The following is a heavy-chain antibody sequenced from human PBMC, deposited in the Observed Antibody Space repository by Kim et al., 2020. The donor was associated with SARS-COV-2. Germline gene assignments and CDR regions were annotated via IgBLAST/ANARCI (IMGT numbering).Heavy chain of an antibody. J-gene: IGHJ5*02. CDR2: TYYRSKWFN. CDR3: ARGGSGWSLNL. V-gene: IGHV6-1*01. Sequence: SQTLSLTCAISGDSLPSDSVVWHWIRQSPSRGLEWLGRTYYRSKWFNDYVLSVKSRISINLDTSRNQFSLQLSSVTPEDTAIYYCARGGSGWSLNLWGQGSLVTVSS. CDR1: GDSLPSDSVV. D-gene: IGHD6-19*01.